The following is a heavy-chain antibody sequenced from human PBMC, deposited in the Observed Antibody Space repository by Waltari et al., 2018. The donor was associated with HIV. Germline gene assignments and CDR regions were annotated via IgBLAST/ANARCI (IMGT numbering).Heavy chain of an antibody. Sequence: EVQLVESWGAWVQPGGSLRLSRAASGFTFSSHGKIWGRQAPGKGLEWVGNITEDGSEKNYVDSVKRRLTIPRDNAKNSLYLQMNSLRAEDTAVYYCARGGIVGGGDYWGQGTLVTVSS. CDR1: GFTFSSHG. CDR3: ARGGIVGGGDY. CDR2: ITEDGSEK. V-gene: IGHV3-7*03. D-gene: IGHD1-26*01. J-gene: IGHJ4*02.